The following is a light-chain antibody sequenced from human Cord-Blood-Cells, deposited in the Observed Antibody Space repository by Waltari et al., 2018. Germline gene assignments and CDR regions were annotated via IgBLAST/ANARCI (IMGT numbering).Light chain of an antibody. CDR3: SSYTSSSTWV. CDR2: EVS. V-gene: IGLV2-14*01. CDR1: SSDVGGYNY. J-gene: IGLJ3*02. Sequence: QSALTQPASVSGSPGQSITISCTGTSSDVGGYNYVSWYQQHPGKAPKLMIYEVSNRPSGVSSLFSGSKSGTTASLTISVLQAEDEADYYCSSYTSSSTWVFGGGTKLTVL.